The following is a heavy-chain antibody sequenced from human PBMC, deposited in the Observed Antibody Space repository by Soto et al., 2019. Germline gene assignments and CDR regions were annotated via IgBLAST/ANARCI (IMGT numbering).Heavy chain of an antibody. Sequence: PGECLKSAGNGSGYIFTSYWIGWVRQMPGKGLEWMGIMYPGDSDTKYSPSFQGQVTIAADKSISTAYLQWSSLKASDTAMYYCARQTHYGIDYWGQGTLVTVSS. CDR1: GYIFTSYW. CDR3: ARQTHYGIDY. CDR2: MYPGDSDT. D-gene: IGHD4-17*01. V-gene: IGHV5-51*01. J-gene: IGHJ4*02.